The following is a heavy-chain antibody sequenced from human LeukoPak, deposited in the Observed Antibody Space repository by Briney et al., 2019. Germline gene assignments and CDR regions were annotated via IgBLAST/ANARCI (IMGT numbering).Heavy chain of an antibody. J-gene: IGHJ2*01. V-gene: IGHV3-7*02. Sequence: PGGSLRLSCATSGFTFSNYWMNWVRQAPGKSLEWVANIKQDGSEKYYVDSVKGRFTISRDNAKKSLFLQMNSLRAEDTAVYYCASPINYWCFDLWGRGTLVTVSS. CDR2: IKQDGSEK. CDR1: GFTFSNYW. CDR3: ASPINYWCFDL.